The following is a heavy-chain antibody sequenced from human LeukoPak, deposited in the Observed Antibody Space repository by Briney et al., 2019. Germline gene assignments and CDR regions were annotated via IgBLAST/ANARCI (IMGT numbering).Heavy chain of an antibody. D-gene: IGHD5-24*01. CDR3: AKGAEMATRFSIAFDI. V-gene: IGHV3-23*01. CDR2: ISASGVST. CDR1: GFTFSPYG. Sequence: GGSLRLSCAASGFTFSPYGMSWVRQAPGKGLEWVSAISASGVSTYYADSVKGRFTISRDNSKNTLYLQMNSLRAEDTAVYYCAKGAEMATRFSIAFDIWGQGTMVTVSS. J-gene: IGHJ3*02.